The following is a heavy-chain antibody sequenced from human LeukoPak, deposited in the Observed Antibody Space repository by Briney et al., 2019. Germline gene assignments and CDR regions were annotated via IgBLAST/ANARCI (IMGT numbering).Heavy chain of an antibody. V-gene: IGHV1-69*13. CDR3: ATQRVDTAMVTPTDY. D-gene: IGHD5-18*01. J-gene: IGHJ4*02. CDR1: GGTFSSYA. Sequence: GASGKVSCKASGGTFSSYAISWVRQAPGQGLEWMGGIIPIFGTANYAQKFQGRVTITADESTSTAYMELSSLRSEDTAVYYCATQRVDTAMVTPTDYWGQGTLVTVSS. CDR2: IIPIFGTA.